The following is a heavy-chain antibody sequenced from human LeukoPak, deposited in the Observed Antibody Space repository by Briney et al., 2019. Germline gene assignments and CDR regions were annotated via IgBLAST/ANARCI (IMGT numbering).Heavy chain of an antibody. D-gene: IGHD6-19*01. Sequence: GGSLRLSCAASGFTFSSYEMNWVRQASGKGLEWVSYISSSGSTIYYADSEKGRFTISRDNAKNSLYLQMNSLRAEDTAVYYCARAGSSGWYVGYYGMDVWGQGTTVTVSS. CDR1: GFTFSSYE. V-gene: IGHV3-48*03. CDR3: ARAGSSGWYVGYYGMDV. CDR2: ISSSGSTI. J-gene: IGHJ6*02.